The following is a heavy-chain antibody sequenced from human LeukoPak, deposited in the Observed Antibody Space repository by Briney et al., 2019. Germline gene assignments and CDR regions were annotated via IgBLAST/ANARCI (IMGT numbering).Heavy chain of an antibody. D-gene: IGHD6-19*01. CDR1: GYTLTELS. CDR3: ATGQWLVREYFQH. CDR2: FDPEDGET. J-gene: IGHJ1*01. Sequence: ASGKVSCKVSGYTLTELSMHWVRQAPGKGLGWMGGFDPEDGETIYAQKFQVRVNMTEDTSTDTAYMELSSLRSEDTAVYCCATGQWLVREYFQHWGQGTLVTVSS. V-gene: IGHV1-24*01.